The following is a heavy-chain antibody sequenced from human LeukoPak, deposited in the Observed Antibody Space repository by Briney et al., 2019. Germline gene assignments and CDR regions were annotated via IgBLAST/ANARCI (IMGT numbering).Heavy chain of an antibody. CDR3: ARRSAHYYYMDL. Sequence: ASVKVSCKASGYQFSTYAMNWVRQAPGQGLEWMGWITTNTGNPTYAQGFTGRFVFSSDTSVRTAYLEISNLKPEDTGVYYCARRSAHYYYMDLGGSGTAVTVSS. CDR2: ITTNTGNP. D-gene: IGHD3-10*01. J-gene: IGHJ6*03. CDR1: GYQFSTYA. V-gene: IGHV7-4-1*02.